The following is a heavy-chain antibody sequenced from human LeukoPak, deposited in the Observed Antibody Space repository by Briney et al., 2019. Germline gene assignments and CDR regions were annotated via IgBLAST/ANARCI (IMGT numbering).Heavy chain of an antibody. V-gene: IGHV1-2*02. CDR2: INPNSGGT. D-gene: IGHD1-26*01. CDR1: GYTFTGYY. J-gene: IGHJ4*02. CDR3: ARGATTWELLNY. Sequence: ASVKVSCKASGYTFTGYYMRWVRQAPGQGLEWMGWINPNSGGTNYAQKFQGRVTMTRDTTISTAYMELSRLRSDDTAVYYCARGATTWELLNYWGQGTLVTVSS.